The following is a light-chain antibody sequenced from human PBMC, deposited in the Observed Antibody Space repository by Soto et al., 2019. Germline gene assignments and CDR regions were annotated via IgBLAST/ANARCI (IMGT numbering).Light chain of an antibody. Sequence: PGERATLSCRASQSVTSRYLAWYQQKPGQAPRLLIYDADTRATGIPDRFSGSGFGTHFTLTISSLEPEDFAMYYCQQSASSVTFGQGTRLENK. CDR1: QSVTSRY. J-gene: IGKJ5*01. CDR2: DAD. CDR3: QQSASSVT. V-gene: IGKV3-20*01.